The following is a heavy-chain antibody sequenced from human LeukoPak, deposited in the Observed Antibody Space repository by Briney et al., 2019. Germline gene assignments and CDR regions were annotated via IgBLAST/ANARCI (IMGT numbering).Heavy chain of an antibody. CDR3: ARVRAGSSSPSVSDSFDI. J-gene: IGHJ3*02. D-gene: IGHD6-6*01. CDR1: GGSISSSSYY. Sequence: SETLSLTCTVSGGSISSSSYYWGWIRQPPGKGLEWIGSIYYSGSTYYNPSLKSRVTISVDTSKNQFSLKLSSVTAADTAVYYCARVRAGSSSPSVSDSFDIWGQGTIVTVSS. CDR2: IYYSGST. V-gene: IGHV4-39*01.